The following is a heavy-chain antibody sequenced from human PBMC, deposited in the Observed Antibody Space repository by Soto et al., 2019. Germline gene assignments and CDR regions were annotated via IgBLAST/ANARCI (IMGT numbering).Heavy chain of an antibody. CDR1: GFILSSYA. J-gene: IGHJ4*02. Sequence: EVQLVESGGGLVQPGGSLRLSCAASGFILSSYAMHWVRQAPGKGPEYVSAISSNGGSTYYANSVKGRFTISRDNSKNTLYLQMGSLRAEDMAVYYCARVLAAAGTKTLDYWGQGTLVTVSS. CDR3: ARVLAAAGTKTLDY. V-gene: IGHV3-64*01. CDR2: ISSNGGST. D-gene: IGHD6-13*01.